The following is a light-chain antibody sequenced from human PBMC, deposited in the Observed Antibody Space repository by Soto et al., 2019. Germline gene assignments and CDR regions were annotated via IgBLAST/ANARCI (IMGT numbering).Light chain of an antibody. CDR1: MRDVGAYNL. CDR2: EVR. J-gene: IGLJ3*02. CDR3: SVYTARSTLV. V-gene: IGLV2-14*01. Sequence: QSALTQPASVSGSAGQSITISCSGTMRDVGAYNLVSWYQQHPGTAPKLIIYEVRNRPSGISSRFSGSRSGNTASLTISGLKPEDEGDYYCSVYTARSTLVFGGGTKVTVL.